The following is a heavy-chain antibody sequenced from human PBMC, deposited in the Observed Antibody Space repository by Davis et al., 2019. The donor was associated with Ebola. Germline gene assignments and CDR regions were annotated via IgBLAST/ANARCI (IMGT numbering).Heavy chain of an antibody. Sequence: SETLSLTCAVYGGSFSGYYWNWIRQPPGKGLEWIGEINHSGSTNYNPSLKSRVTISVDKSKNQFSLKLSSVTAADTAVYYCARSDTVVYYYGMDVWGQGTTVTVSS. V-gene: IGHV4-34*01. CDR1: GGSFSGYY. CDR3: ARSDTVVYYYGMDV. J-gene: IGHJ6*02. CDR2: INHSGST. D-gene: IGHD4-11*01.